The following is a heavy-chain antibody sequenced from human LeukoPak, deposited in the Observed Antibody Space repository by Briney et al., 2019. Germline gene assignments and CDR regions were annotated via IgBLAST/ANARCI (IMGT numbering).Heavy chain of an antibody. Sequence: ASVNVSFKSSGYTFTIYYMQWVRQAPGQGREWIGIINPRGGSTTYAQKFQGRVTMTRDTSTSTVYMELSSLSSEETAVYYGAREFDYYGDYWGQGTLVTVSS. CDR1: GYTFTIYY. CDR2: INPRGGST. J-gene: IGHJ4*02. CDR3: AREFDYYGDY. V-gene: IGHV1-46*01. D-gene: IGHD3-10*01.